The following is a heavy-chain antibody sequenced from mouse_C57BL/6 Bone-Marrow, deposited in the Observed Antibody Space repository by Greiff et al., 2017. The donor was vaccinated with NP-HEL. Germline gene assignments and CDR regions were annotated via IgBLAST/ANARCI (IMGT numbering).Heavy chain of an antibody. D-gene: IGHD1-1*01. J-gene: IGHJ4*01. V-gene: IGHV1-55*01. Sequence: VQLQQPGAELVKPGASVKMSCEASGYTFTSYWITWVKQRPGQGLEWIGDIYPGSGSTNYNEKFKSKATLTVDKSSSTAYMQLSSLTSEDSAVYYCARASYGSSYGDAMDYWGQGTSVTVSS. CDR3: ARASYGSSYGDAMDY. CDR2: IYPGSGST. CDR1: GYTFTSYW.